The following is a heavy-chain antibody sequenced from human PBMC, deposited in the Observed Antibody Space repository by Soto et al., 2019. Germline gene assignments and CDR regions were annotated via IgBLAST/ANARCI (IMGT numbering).Heavy chain of an antibody. D-gene: IGHD3-9*01. CDR1: GDSVSTNSAI. V-gene: IGHV6-1*01. CDR2: TYYRSKWYN. J-gene: IGHJ4*02. CDR3: ARGIYYDILTGYYSTPSFDY. Sequence: PSQTLSLTCVISGDSVSTNSAIWNWLRQSPSRGLEWLGRTYYRSKWYNDYGISVKGRITIKPDTSKSHFSLQLNSVTAADTAVYYCARGIYYDILTGYYSTPSFDYWGQGTLVTVSS.